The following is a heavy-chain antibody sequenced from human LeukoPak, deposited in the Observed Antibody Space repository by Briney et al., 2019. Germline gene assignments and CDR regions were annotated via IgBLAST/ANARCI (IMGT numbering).Heavy chain of an antibody. V-gene: IGHV3-23*01. J-gene: IGHJ5*02. Sequence: GGSLRLSCAASGFTFSSYAMSWVRQAPGKGLEWVSSLSGSGGSTHYADSVKGRFTISRDNSNNTLYLQMNSLRAEDTAVYYCAKSPHVQVLVYYLDPWGQGTLVTVSS. CDR1: GFTFSSYA. D-gene: IGHD3-22*01. CDR3: AKSPHVQVLVYYLDP. CDR2: LSGSGGST.